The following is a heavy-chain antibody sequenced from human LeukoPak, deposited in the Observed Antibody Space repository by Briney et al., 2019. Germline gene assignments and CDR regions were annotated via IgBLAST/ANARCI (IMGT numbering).Heavy chain of an antibody. D-gene: IGHD6-19*01. V-gene: IGHV4-59*08. Sequence: PSETLSLTCTVSGGSISSYYWSWIRQPPGKGLEWIGYIYYSGSTNYNPSLRSRVTISVDTSKNQFSLKLSSVTAADTAVYYCARRGSGWYERFDPWGQGTLVTVSS. CDR1: GGSISSYY. CDR3: ARRGSGWYERFDP. CDR2: IYYSGST. J-gene: IGHJ5*02.